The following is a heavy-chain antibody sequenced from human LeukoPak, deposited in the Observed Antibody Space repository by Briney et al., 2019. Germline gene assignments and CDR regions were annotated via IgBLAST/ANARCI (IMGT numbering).Heavy chain of an antibody. CDR2: VFHTGNT. Sequence: SETLSLTCIVSDYSISSDCYWGWIRQPPGKGLEWIGSVFHTGNTYYNPSLKSRVTILTDTSKNQFSLILTSVTAADTAVYYCARGSSSSTYNWFDPWGQGTLVTVSS. CDR1: DYSISSDCY. D-gene: IGHD6-6*01. CDR3: ARGSSSSTYNWFDP. V-gene: IGHV4-38-2*02. J-gene: IGHJ5*02.